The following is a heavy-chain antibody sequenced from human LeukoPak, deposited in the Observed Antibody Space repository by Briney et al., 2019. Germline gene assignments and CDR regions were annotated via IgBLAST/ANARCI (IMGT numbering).Heavy chain of an antibody. CDR3: ARGHHYFVSGSYYNF. J-gene: IGHJ4*02. Sequence: ASVTVSCKASGYTFTGYYILWVRQAPGQGLKWMGWINPNSGGTNNAQKFQGSVTMTRETSMSTAYMALSRLRSDDTAVFYCARGHHYFVSGSYYNFWGQGTLVTVSS. D-gene: IGHD3-10*01. CDR2: INPNSGGT. CDR1: GYTFTGYY. V-gene: IGHV1-2*02.